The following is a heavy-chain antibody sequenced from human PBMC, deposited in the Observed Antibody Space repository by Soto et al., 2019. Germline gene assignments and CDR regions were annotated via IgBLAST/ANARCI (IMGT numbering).Heavy chain of an antibody. Sequence: GGSLRLSCVVSGLTFSSYSMNWVRQAPGKGLEWVSSISSSSSYIHYADSMKGRFTISRDNAKNSLYLQMNSLRAEDTAMYYCATLNMLSAAEDYYGMGLWGQGTTVTVSS. J-gene: IGHJ6*02. V-gene: IGHV3-21*01. D-gene: IGHD3-10*02. CDR2: ISSSSSYI. CDR1: GLTFSSYS. CDR3: ATLNMLSAAEDYYGMGL.